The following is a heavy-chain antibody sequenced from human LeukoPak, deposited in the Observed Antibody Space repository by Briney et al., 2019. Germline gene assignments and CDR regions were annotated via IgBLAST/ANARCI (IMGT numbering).Heavy chain of an antibody. CDR3: ARVGAAAGLIFDY. Sequence: GGSLRLSCAASGFTFSSYWMSWVRQAPGEGLEWVANIKQDGSEKYYVDSVKGRFTISRDNAKNSLYLQMSSLRAEDTAVYYCARVGAAAGLIFDYWGQGTLVTVSS. CDR2: IKQDGSEK. D-gene: IGHD6-13*01. CDR1: GFTFSSYW. V-gene: IGHV3-7*01. J-gene: IGHJ4*02.